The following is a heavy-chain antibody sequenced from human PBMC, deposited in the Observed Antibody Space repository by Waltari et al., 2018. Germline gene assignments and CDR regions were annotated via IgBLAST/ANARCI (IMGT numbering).Heavy chain of an antibody. CDR2: INPNSGGT. D-gene: IGHD3-22*01. J-gene: IGHJ5*02. Sequence: QVQLVQSGAEVKKPGASVKVSCKASGYTFTGYYMHWVRQAPGQGLEWMGWINPNSGGTNYAQKFQGRVTMTRDTSISTAYMELSRLRSDDTAVYYCASLDYYDSSGYPREDWFDPWGQGTLVTVSS. CDR1: GYTFTGYY. CDR3: ASLDYYDSSGYPREDWFDP. V-gene: IGHV1-2*02.